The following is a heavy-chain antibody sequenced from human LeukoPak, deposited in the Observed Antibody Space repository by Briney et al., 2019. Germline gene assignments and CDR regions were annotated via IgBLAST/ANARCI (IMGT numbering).Heavy chain of an antibody. J-gene: IGHJ5*02. CDR2: ISASNGNT. Sequence: GASVKVSCKTSGYSFTDYAITWVRQVRGQGLQWVGWISASNGNTDYAQSFRGRATMTTDTSTSTAYLELTSLTSDDTAVYYCARHGSGVDPWGQGTLVTVSS. CDR3: ARHGSGVDP. D-gene: IGHD3-10*01. CDR1: GYSFTDYA. V-gene: IGHV1-18*01.